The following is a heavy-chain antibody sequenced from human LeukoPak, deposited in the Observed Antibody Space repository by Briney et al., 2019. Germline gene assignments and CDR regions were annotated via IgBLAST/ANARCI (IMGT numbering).Heavy chain of an antibody. CDR2: IKSGGGT. J-gene: IGHJ4*02. V-gene: IGHV3-66*01. CDR1: GFTVSGNY. D-gene: IGHD4-17*01. Sequence: GGSLRLSCAASGFTVSGNYMNWVRQAPGKGLEWVSVIKSGGGTFYADSVKGRFTISRDNSKNTLSLQMNSLRAEDTAMYYCARDYAALDYWGQGTLVTVSS. CDR3: ARDYAALDY.